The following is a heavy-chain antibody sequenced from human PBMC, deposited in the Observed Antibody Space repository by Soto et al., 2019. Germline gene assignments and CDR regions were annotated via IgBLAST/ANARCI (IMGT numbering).Heavy chain of an antibody. CDR3: ARGFNYYDSSGYPLDY. V-gene: IGHV3-33*08. Sequence: GGSLRLSCAASAFTFKNHWMHWVRQVPGKGLVWVAGIWCDGSNKNYADAVKGRFTISRDNSKNTLYLQMNSLRAEDTAVYYCARGFNYYDSSGYPLDYWGQGTLVTVSS. D-gene: IGHD3-22*01. J-gene: IGHJ4*02. CDR2: IWCDGSNK. CDR1: AFTFKNHW.